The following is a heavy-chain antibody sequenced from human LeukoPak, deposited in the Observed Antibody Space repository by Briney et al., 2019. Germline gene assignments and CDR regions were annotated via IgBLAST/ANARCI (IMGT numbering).Heavy chain of an antibody. D-gene: IGHD3-10*01. V-gene: IGHV3-74*01. CDR1: GFTFSSYW. CDR2: INSDGSST. CDR3: ARITNLYSAKTNLARVRTLDV. Sequence: GGSLRLSCAASGFTFSSYWMHWVRQAPGKGLVWVSRINSDGSSTSHADSVKGRFTISRDNAKNTLYLQMNSLRAEDTAVYYCARITNLYSAKTNLARVRTLDVWGQGTTVTVSS. J-gene: IGHJ6*02.